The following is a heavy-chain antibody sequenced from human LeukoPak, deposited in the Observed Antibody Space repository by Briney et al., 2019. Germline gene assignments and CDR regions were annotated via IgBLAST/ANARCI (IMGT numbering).Heavy chain of an antibody. CDR3: AHRRQGYSSSWYGNWFDP. CDR2: IYWNDDK. D-gene: IGHD6-13*01. V-gene: IGHV2-5*01. Sequence: SGPTLVNPTQTLTLTCTFSGFSLSTSGVGVGWIRQPPGKALEWLALIYWNDDKRCSPSLKSRLTITKDTSKNQVVLTMTNMDPVDTATYYCAHRRQGYSSSWYGNWFDPWGQGTLVTVSS. CDR1: GFSLSTSGVG. J-gene: IGHJ5*02.